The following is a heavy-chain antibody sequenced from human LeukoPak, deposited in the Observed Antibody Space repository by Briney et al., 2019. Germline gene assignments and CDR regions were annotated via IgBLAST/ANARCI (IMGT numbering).Heavy chain of an antibody. CDR1: GYTFIGYY. J-gene: IGHJ4*02. Sequence: ASVKVPCKASGYTFIGYYMHWVRQAPGQGLEWMGWINPNSGGTNYAQKFQGRVTMTRDTSISTAYMELSRLRSDDTAVYYCARDSCSSTSCLSIDDYWGQGTLVTVSS. D-gene: IGHD2-2*01. V-gene: IGHV1-2*02. CDR2: INPNSGGT. CDR3: ARDSCSSTSCLSIDDY.